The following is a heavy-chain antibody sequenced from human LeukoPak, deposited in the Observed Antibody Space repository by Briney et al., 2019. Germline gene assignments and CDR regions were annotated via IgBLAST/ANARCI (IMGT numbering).Heavy chain of an antibody. J-gene: IGHJ3*02. Sequence: PSETLSLTCTVSGGSISGYFWSWIRRPPGKGLEWIGHMYYAGNTDYNPSLKSRVTISIDTSKTQFSLNLRSVTAADTAVYYCARDSKAAGGAFDIWGQGTMVTVSS. V-gene: IGHV4-59*01. CDR1: GGSISGYF. D-gene: IGHD6-6*01. CDR2: MYYAGNT. CDR3: ARDSKAAGGAFDI.